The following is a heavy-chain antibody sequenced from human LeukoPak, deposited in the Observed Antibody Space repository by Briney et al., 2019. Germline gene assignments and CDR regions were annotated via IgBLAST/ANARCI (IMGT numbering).Heavy chain of an antibody. CDR3: AKDLTTVGSTWFDP. V-gene: IGHV3-43*02. CDR1: GFTFDDCA. J-gene: IGHJ5*02. D-gene: IGHD4-11*01. Sequence: GGSLRLSCAASGFTFDDCAMHWVRQPPGKGLEWVSLISGDGDSTHHADSVKGRFIIYRDNSKNSLYLQMNSLRSEDTALYYCAKDLTTVGSTWFDPWGQGTLVTVSS. CDR2: ISGDGDST.